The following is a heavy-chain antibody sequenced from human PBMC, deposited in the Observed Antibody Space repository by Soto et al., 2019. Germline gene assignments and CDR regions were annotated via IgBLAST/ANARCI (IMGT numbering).Heavy chain of an antibody. D-gene: IGHD2-15*01. J-gene: IGHJ4*02. Sequence: SETLSLTCTVSGGSISSSSYYWGWIRQPPGKGLEWIGSIYYSGSTYYNPSLKSRVTISVDTSKNQFSLKLSSVTAADTAVYYCARGGYCSGGSCYHERRVFFFDYWGQGTLVTVSS. CDR3: ARGGYCSGGSCYHERRVFFFDY. CDR2: IYYSGST. CDR1: GGSISSSSYY. V-gene: IGHV4-39*01.